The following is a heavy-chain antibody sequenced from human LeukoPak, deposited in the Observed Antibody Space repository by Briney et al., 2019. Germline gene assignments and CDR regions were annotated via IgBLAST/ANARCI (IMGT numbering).Heavy chain of an antibody. V-gene: IGHV3-30*09. CDR2: ISCDGSNK. D-gene: IGHD6-19*01. CDR3: ARDQSEQWLVRFYFQH. J-gene: IGHJ1*01. Sequence: GGSLRLSCAASGFTFSSYAMHWVRQAPGKGLEWVAIISCDGSNKYYADSVKGRFAISRDNSKNTLYLQMNSLRAEDTAVYYCARDQSEQWLVRFYFQHWGQGTLVTVSS. CDR1: GFTFSSYA.